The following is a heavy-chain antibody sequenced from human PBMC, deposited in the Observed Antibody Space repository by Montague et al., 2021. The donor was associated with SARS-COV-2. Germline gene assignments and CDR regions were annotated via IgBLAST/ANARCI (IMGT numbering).Heavy chain of an antibody. Sequence: SETLSLTCTVSGDSMNNYYWSWIRQPPGKGLKWIGYINYSGSTHYNPSLQSRVTLSKDTSKNQFSLRLTSVTAADTAMYFCARAPIYRSSWYAYFDYWGQGTLVTVSS. V-gene: IGHV4-59*01. CDR3: ARAPIYRSSWYAYFDY. J-gene: IGHJ4*02. D-gene: IGHD6-13*01. CDR1: GDSMNNYY. CDR2: INYSGST.